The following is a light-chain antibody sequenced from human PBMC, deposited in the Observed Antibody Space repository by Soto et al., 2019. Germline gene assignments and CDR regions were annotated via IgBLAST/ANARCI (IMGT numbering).Light chain of an antibody. J-gene: IGLJ2*01. Sequence: QSVLTQPASVSGSPGQSITISCTGNSSDVGGDNDVSWYQQHPGKAPKLLIYGVSNRPSGVSDRFSGSKSGNSASLTISGLQAEDEADYYCSSYTSSITLVVFGGGTKLTVL. CDR3: SSYTSSITLVV. CDR2: GVS. V-gene: IGLV2-14*01. CDR1: SSDVGGDND.